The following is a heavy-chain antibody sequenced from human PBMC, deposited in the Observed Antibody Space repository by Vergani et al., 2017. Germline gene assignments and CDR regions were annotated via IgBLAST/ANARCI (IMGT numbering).Heavy chain of an antibody. CDR3: AKDYGSGSPLDY. CDR1: GFTFSSYG. J-gene: IGHJ4*02. CDR2: ISYDGSNK. Sequence: AASGFTFSSYGMHWVRQAPGKGLEWVAVISYDGSNKYYADSVKGRFTISRDNSKNTLYLQMNSLRAEDTAVYYCAKDYGSGSPLDYWGQGTLVTVSS. D-gene: IGHD3-10*01. V-gene: IGHV3-30*18.